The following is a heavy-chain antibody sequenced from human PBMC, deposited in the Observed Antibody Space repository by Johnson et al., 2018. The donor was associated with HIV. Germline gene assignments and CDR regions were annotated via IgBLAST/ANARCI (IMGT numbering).Heavy chain of an antibody. CDR2: INWNGGST. D-gene: IGHD1-26*01. V-gene: IGHV3-20*04. J-gene: IGHJ3*02. Sequence: VQLVESGGGVVRPGDSLRLSCVASGFTFDDYGMSWVRQAPGKGLEWVSGINWNGGSTGYADSVKGRFTISRDNAKNSLYLQMNSLRAEDTALYYCARVRAEGWERGAFDIWGQGTMVTVSS. CDR3: ARVRAEGWERGAFDI. CDR1: GFTFDDYG.